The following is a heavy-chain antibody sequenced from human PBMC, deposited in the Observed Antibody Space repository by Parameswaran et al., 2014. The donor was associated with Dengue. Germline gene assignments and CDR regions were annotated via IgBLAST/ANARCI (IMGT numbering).Heavy chain of an antibody. CDR2: IYYSGST. D-gene: IGHD3-10*01. Sequence: ASETLSLTCTVSGGSISSSSYYWGWIRQPPGKGLEWIGSIYYSGSTYYNPSLKSRVTISVDTSKNQFSLKLSSVTAADTAVYYCARGWFGDRRGAFDIWGRGTMVTVSS. CDR3: ARGWFGDRRGAFDI. J-gene: IGHJ3*02. V-gene: IGHV4-39*01. CDR1: GGSISSSSYY.